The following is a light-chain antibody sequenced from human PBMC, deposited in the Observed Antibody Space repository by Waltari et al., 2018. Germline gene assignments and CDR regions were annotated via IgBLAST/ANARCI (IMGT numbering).Light chain of an antibody. V-gene: IGKV2-28*01. CDR2: LGS. CDR1: QSLLHSSGYNY. Sequence: ESVMTQSPLSLPVTPAEPASISCRSSQSLLHSSGYNYLTWFLQKPGQSPQLLIYLGSIRASGVPDRFSGIGSGTDFTLKITRVEADDVGFYYCMQALESPSFGGGTKVEIK. CDR3: MQALESPS. J-gene: IGKJ4*02.